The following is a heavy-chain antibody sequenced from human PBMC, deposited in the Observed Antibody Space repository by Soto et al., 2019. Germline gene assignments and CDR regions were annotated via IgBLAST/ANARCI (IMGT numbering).Heavy chain of an antibody. CDR1: GFSFSSFS. D-gene: IGHD2-8*01. CDR3: AKTRGAMIYAISVYGMDV. V-gene: IGHV3-23*01. J-gene: IGHJ6*02. CDR2: ISGSADST. Sequence: AGGALRLSFAGSGFSFSSFSMKWVRQAPGEGVEWGSIISGSADSTFYADSVKGRFTTSRDNSKSTLYLQINSLRAEDTAVYYCAKTRGAMIYAISVYGMDVWGQGTTVTVSS.